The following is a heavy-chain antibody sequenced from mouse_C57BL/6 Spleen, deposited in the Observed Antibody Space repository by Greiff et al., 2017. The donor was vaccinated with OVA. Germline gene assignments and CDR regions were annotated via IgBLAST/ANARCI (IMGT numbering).Heavy chain of an antibody. Sequence: VKLVESGPGLVQPSQSLSITCTVSGFSLTSYGVHWVRQPPGKGLEWLGVIWSGGSTDYNAAFISRLSISKDNSKSQVFFKMNSLQADDTAIYYCAKGGQLRLYYAMDYWGQGTSVTVSS. CDR1: GFSLTSYG. CDR3: AKGGQLRLYYAMDY. D-gene: IGHD3-2*02. V-gene: IGHV2-4*01. J-gene: IGHJ4*01. CDR2: IWSGGST.